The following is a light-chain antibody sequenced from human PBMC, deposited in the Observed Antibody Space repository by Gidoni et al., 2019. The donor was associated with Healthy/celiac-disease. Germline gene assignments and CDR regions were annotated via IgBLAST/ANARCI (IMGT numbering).Light chain of an antibody. CDR1: QSVSSSY. J-gene: IGKJ5*01. Sequence: EIVLTQSPGTLSLSPGESATLSCRASQSVSSSYLAWYQQKPGQAPRLLIYGASSRATGIPDRFSGSGSGTDFTLTSSRLEPEDFAVYYCQQYGSSPRGTFGQGTRLEIK. CDR3: QQYGSSPRGT. V-gene: IGKV3-20*01. CDR2: GAS.